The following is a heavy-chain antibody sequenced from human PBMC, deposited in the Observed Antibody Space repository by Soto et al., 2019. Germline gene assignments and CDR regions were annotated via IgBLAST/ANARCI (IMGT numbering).Heavy chain of an antibody. V-gene: IGHV3-48*01. CDR3: ARGTYYSADNGYYYFDS. J-gene: IGHJ4*02. Sequence: GGSLRLSCAASGFTFSSESMIWLRQAPGKGLEWVSFISRTSNVIYYVDSVKGRFTTSRDNGKNLLFLQMNDLRGEDTAVYYCARGTYYSADNGYYYFDSWGKGTLVTVSS. CDR1: GFTFSSES. CDR2: ISRTSNVI. D-gene: IGHD3-3*01.